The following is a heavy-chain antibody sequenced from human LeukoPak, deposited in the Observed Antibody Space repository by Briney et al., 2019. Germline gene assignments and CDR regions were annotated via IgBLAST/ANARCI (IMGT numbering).Heavy chain of an antibody. CDR3: ARDPYCSSTSCYGEVGYYYYGMDV. J-gene: IGHJ6*02. CDR2: IIPIFGTA. D-gene: IGHD2-2*01. V-gene: IGHV1-69*13. Sequence: ASVKVSCKASGYTFTTYHLHWVRQAPGQGLEWMGGIIPIFGTANYAQKFQGRVTITADESTSTAYMELSSLRSEDTAVYYCARDPYCSSTSCYGEVGYYYYGMDVWGQGTTITVSS. CDR1: GYTFTTYH.